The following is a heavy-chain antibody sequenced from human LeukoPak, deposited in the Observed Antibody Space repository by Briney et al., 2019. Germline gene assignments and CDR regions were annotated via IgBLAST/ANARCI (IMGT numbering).Heavy chain of an antibody. CDR1: GFTFSSYW. V-gene: IGHV3-53*01. CDR2: IYSGGST. J-gene: IGHJ4*02. D-gene: IGHD2-15*01. Sequence: GGSLRLSCAASGFTFSSYWMSWVRQAPGKGLEWVSVIYSGGSTYYADSVKGRFTISRDNSKNTLYLQMNSLRAEDTAVYYCARGGGHFDYWGQGTLVTVSS. CDR3: ARGGGHFDY.